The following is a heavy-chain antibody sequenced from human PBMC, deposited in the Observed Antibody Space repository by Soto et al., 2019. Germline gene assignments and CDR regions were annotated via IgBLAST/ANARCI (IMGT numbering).Heavy chain of an antibody. V-gene: IGHV3-7*05. CDR1: GFTFSSYW. Sequence: EVQLVESGGGLVQPGGSLRLSCAASGFTFSSYWMSWVRQAPGKGLEWVANIKQDGSEKYYADSVKGRFTISRDNAKNSLYLQMNSLRAEDTAMYYCVRTYNSNWYPIFRYWGQGTLVTVSS. CDR3: VRTYNSNWYPIFRY. J-gene: IGHJ4*02. CDR2: IKQDGSEK. D-gene: IGHD6-13*01.